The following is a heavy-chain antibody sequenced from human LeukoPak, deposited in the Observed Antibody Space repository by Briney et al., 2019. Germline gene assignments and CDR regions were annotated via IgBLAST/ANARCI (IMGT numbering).Heavy chain of an antibody. J-gene: IGHJ4*02. D-gene: IGHD3-22*01. CDR3: AKGHRNLGYYDSSGFFDY. CDR2: ISGSGGST. Sequence: GGSLRLSCTASGFTFSSYAMSWVRQAPGKGLEWVSAISGSGGSTYYADSVKGRFTISRDNSKNTLYLQMNSLRAEDTAVYYCAKGHRNLGYYDSSGFFDYWGQGTLVTVSS. V-gene: IGHV3-23*01. CDR1: GFTFSSYA.